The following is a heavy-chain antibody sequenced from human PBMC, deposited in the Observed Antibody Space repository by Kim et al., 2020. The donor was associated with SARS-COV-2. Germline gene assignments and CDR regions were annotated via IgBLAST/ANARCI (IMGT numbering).Heavy chain of an antibody. CDR1: GGSFSDCS. V-gene: IGHV4-34*01. Sequence: SETLSLTCAVYGGSFSDCSWTWIRQPPGKGLEWIGEINHSGTTTTNYNPSLKSRVTISIDTANKQFSLNLRSATAADTAVYYCARNVGGAPDYWGQGTLV. D-gene: IGHD1-26*01. J-gene: IGHJ4*02. CDR3: ARNVGGAPDY. CDR2: INHSGTTTT.